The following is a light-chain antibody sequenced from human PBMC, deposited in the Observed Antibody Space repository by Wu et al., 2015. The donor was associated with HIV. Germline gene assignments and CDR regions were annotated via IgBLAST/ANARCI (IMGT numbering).Light chain of an antibody. J-gene: IGKJ2*01. CDR2: GAS. Sequence: EIVLTQSPGTLSLSPGERATLSCRASQSVTYNYLAWYQQRPGQPPRLLIYGASKRVTGISDRFSSSGSGREFTLTVTGLEPEDFAMYYCQQYGDSPLTFGQGTRLDIK. V-gene: IGKV3-20*01. CDR1: QSVTYNY. CDR3: QQYGDSPLT.